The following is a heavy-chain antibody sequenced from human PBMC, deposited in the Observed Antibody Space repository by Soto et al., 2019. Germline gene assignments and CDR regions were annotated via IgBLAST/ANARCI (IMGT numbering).Heavy chain of an antibody. CDR2: IRNSGGST. J-gene: IGHJ6*04. CDR3: LKEEGYSYGPMDV. V-gene: IGHV3-23*01. Sequence: EVQLLESGGGLEQPGGSLRLSCAASGFTLSSYAMSWVRQAPGKGLEWVSTIRNSGGSTNYGDSVKGRFTISRDNPKNTLHLQMNSLRAEDTAVYYCLKEEGYSYGPMDVWGKGTTVTVSS. CDR1: GFTLSSYA. D-gene: IGHD5-18*01.